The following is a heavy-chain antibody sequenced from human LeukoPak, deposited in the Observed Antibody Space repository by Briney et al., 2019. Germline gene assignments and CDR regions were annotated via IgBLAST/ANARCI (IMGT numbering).Heavy chain of an antibody. CDR1: GYTFTSYD. Sequence: ASVKVSCKASGYTFTSYDINWVRQATGQGLEWMGWMNPNSGNTGYAQKFQGRVTMARNTSISTAYMELSSLRSEDTAVYYCARGFFIALALWFDPWGQGTLVTVSS. D-gene: IGHD6-19*01. V-gene: IGHV1-8*01. CDR2: MNPNSGNT. J-gene: IGHJ5*02. CDR3: ARGFFIALALWFDP.